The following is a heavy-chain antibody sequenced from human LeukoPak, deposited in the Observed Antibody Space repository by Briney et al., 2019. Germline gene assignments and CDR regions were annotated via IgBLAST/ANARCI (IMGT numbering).Heavy chain of an antibody. J-gene: IGHJ4*02. V-gene: IGHV3-7*04. D-gene: IGHD3-10*01. CDR3: AREGGRPGHFGSGSP. CDR1: GFIFSSYW. CDR2: IKQDGSEK. Sequence: GGSLRLSCAASGFIFSSYWMSWVRQAPGKGLEWVANIKQDGSEKYYVDSVKGRFTISRDNAKNSLYLQMNSLRAEDTAVYYCAREGGRPGHFGSGSPWGQGTLVTVSS.